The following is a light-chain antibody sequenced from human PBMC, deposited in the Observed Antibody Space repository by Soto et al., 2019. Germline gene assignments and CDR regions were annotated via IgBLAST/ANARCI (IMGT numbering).Light chain of an antibody. J-gene: IGKJ1*01. CDR2: GVS. V-gene: IGKV3-15*01. CDR1: QSISSN. CDR3: QQYKSWPT. Sequence: EIVLPQSPATLSLSPGERATLSCRTSQSISSNLAWYQQKPGQAPRLLIYGVSSRATGVPARFSGSGSGTEFTLTINSLLSEDFGVYYCQQYKSWPTVGQGAKVDIK.